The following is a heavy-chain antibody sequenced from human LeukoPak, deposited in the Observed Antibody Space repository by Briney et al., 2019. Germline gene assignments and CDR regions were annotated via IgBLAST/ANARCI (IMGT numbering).Heavy chain of an antibody. J-gene: IGHJ4*02. Sequence: ASVKMSCKASAYTFTSYGISWVRQPPGQGLEWMGGITAYNGNTNNVHTLYGRVTMTTATPTTTTSMQLRSLRSDATAAYYCARDMPDSSSWYRRRYYFVYWGEGTLVTVSS. CDR3: ARDMPDSSSWYRRRYYFVY. D-gene: IGHD6-13*01. CDR1: AYTFTSYG. CDR2: ITAYNGNT. V-gene: IGHV1-18*01.